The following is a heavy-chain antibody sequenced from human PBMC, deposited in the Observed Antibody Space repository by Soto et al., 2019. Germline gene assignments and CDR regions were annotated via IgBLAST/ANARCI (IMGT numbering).Heavy chain of an antibody. CDR2: IFSSDEK. D-gene: IGHD6-19*01. Sequence: QVTLKESGPVLVKPTETLTLTCTVSGFSLSDPLMGVSWIRQPPGKALEWLAHIFSSDEKSYSTSLKSRLTISKDTSKSQVVLSMTNMGPVDTATYYCARIWYSRGPTAIDPWGQGTLVTVSS. CDR1: GFSLSDPLMG. J-gene: IGHJ5*02. CDR3: ARIWYSRGPTAIDP. V-gene: IGHV2-26*01.